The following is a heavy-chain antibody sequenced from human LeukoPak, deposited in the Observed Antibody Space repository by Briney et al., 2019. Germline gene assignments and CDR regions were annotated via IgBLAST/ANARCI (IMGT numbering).Heavy chain of an antibody. J-gene: IGHJ4*02. CDR2: IYSGGST. CDR3: AREDCSGGECSTFDY. V-gene: IGHV3-66*01. Sequence: GGSLRLSCAASGFTVSSNYMSWVRQAPGKGLEWVSVIYSGGSTYYADSVKGRFTISRDNSKNTLYLQMNSLRAEDTAVYYCAREDCSGGECSTFDYWGQGTLVTASS. CDR1: GFTVSSNY. D-gene: IGHD2-15*01.